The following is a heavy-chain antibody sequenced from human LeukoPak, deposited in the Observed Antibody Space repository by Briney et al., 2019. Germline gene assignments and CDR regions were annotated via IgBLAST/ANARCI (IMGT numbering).Heavy chain of an antibody. Sequence: SETLSLTCTVSRASISTYYWSWLRQPPGKGLEWIGSIFYSWNSNYNPSLKSRVTMSVDTSKNQFSLRLSSVTAADTAVYYCARKRGGAVSHAWDIWGQGTMVTVSS. D-gene: IGHD1-26*01. CDR2: IFYSWNS. J-gene: IGHJ3*02. CDR3: ARKRGGAVSHAWDI. V-gene: IGHV4-59*01. CDR1: RASISTYY.